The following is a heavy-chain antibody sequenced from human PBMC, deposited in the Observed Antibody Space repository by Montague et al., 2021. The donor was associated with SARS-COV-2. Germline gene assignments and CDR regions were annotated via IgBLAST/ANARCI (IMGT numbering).Heavy chain of an antibody. CDR2: IGTAGDT. CDR3: ARGRQIYYYGMDV. V-gene: IGHV3-13*01. J-gene: IGHJ6*02. CDR1: GFTFSSYD. Sequence: SLRLSCAASGFTFSSYDIHWVRQATGKGLEWVSAIGTAGDTYYPGSVKGRFTISRENAKNSLYLQMNSLRAGDTAVYYCARGRQIYYYGMDVWGQGTTVTVSS.